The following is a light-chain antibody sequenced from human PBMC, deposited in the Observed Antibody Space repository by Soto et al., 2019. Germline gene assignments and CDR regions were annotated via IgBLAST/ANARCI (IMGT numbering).Light chain of an antibody. J-gene: IGLJ2*01. CDR1: SSDVGGYNY. V-gene: IGLV2-14*01. CDR2: DVS. CDR3: SSYTSSRDVV. Sequence: QSALTQPASVSGSPGQSITISCTGTSSDVGGYNYVSWYQQHPGKAPKLMIYDVSNRPSGVSNRFSGSKSGNTASLTISGLQAEDEADSYCSSYTSSRDVVFGGGTKLTVL.